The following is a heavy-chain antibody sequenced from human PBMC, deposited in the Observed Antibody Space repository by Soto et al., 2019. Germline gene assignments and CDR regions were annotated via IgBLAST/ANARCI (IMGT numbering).Heavy chain of an antibody. D-gene: IGHD3-22*01. J-gene: IGHJ4*02. CDR2: INNSSRII. CDR3: ARGMIVRGAALDY. V-gene: IGHV3-48*01. Sequence: EVQLVESGGGLVQPGGSLRLSCAASGFTFSSHGMTGVRRPPGEGLEWISYINNSSRIIYYADSVLGRFTISRDNARNSLYLQMNSLRAADTAVYYCARGMIVRGAALDYWGQGSLVTVSS. CDR1: GFTFSSHG.